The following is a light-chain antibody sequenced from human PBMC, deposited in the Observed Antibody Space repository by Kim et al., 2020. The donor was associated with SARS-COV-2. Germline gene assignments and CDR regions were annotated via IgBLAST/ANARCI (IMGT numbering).Light chain of an antibody. J-gene: IGLJ2*01. V-gene: IGLV1-51*01. CDR2: DNS. CDR3: GTWDSSRSAVV. CDR1: SANIGNNY. Sequence: GQKVTISWSGNSANIGNNYVSWYQQLPGTAPKLLIYDNSKRPSGIPARFSGSKSGTSATLGITGLQTGDEADYYCGTWDSSRSAVVFGGGTQLTVL.